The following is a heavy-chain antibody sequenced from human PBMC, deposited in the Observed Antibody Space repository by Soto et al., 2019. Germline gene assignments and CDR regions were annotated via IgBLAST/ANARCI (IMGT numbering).Heavy chain of an antibody. CDR1: GYTFTYRY. CDR3: AKNGQPPYYYYGLAV. CDR2: ITPFNGST. D-gene: IGHD2-8*01. J-gene: IGHJ6*02. Sequence: SVKVSCKASGYTFTYRYLHWVRQAPGQALEWMGWITPFNGSTSYAQKFQGRVTMTRDTSTSTAYMELRSLTSDDTAVYYCAKNGQPPYYYYGLAVWGQGTKVTVSS. V-gene: IGHV1-45*02.